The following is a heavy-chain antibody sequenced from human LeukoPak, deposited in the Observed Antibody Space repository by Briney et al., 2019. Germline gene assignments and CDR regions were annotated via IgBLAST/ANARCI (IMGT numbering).Heavy chain of an antibody. CDR3: ARDAEQWLFAFDI. CDR1: GFTFSSYG. J-gene: IGHJ3*02. D-gene: IGHD6-19*01. V-gene: IGHV3-23*01. CDR2: ISDRGDST. Sequence: GGTLRLSCAASGFTFSSYGMSWVRQAPGKGLEWVSVISDRGDSTHYADSVKGRFTISRDSSKNTLYLQMSSLRAEDTAVYYCARDAEQWLFAFDIWGQGTMVTVSS.